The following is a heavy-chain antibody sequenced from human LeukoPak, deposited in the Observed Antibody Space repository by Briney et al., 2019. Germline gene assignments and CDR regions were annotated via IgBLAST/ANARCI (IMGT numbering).Heavy chain of an antibody. CDR2: INPSGGST. CDR1: GYTFTGYS. V-gene: IGHV1-46*01. Sequence: ASVKVSCKASGYTFTGYSMHWVRQAPGQGLEWMGIINPSGGSTTYAQKFQGRVTMTRDTSTSTVYMELSSLRSEDTAVYYCARDPYSRGRANYFEYWGQGTLVTVSS. D-gene: IGHD3-16*01. CDR3: ARDPYSRGRANYFEY. J-gene: IGHJ4*02.